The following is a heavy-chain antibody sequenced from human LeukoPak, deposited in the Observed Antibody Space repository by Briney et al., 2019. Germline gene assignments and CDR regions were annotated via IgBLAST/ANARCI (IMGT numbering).Heavy chain of an antibody. Sequence: GGSLRLSCAASGFTFDDYAMHWVRQAPGKGLEWVSGISWNSGSIGYADSVKGRFTISRDNAKNSLYLQMNSLRAEDTAVYYCARVKNGWLRLIRDWYFDLWGRGTLVTVSS. CDR2: ISWNSGSI. V-gene: IGHV3-9*01. J-gene: IGHJ2*01. CDR3: ARVKNGWLRLIRDWYFDL. CDR1: GFTFDDYA. D-gene: IGHD5-12*01.